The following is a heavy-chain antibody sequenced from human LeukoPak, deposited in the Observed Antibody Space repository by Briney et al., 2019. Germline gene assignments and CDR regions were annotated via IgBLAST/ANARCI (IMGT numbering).Heavy chain of an antibody. V-gene: IGHV1-2*02. D-gene: IGHD3-22*01. Sequence: GASVKVSCKASGYTFTGYYMHWVRQAPGQGLEWMGWINPNSGGTNYAQKFQGRVTMTRDTSISTAYMELSRLRSDDTAVYYCARDDARGATYYYDSSGYPRDYWGQGTLVTVSS. CDR2: INPNSGGT. CDR1: GYTFTGYY. CDR3: ARDDARGATYYYDSSGYPRDY. J-gene: IGHJ4*02.